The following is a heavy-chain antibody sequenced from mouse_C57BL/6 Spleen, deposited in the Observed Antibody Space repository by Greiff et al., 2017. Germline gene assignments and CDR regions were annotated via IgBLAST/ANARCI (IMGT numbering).Heavy chain of an antibody. CDR3: TRDNYGNPFDY. Sequence: EVKVVESGEGLVKPGGSLKLSCAASGFTFSSYAMSWVRQTPEKRLEWVAYISSGGDYIYYADTVKGRFTISRDNARNTLYLQMSSLKSEDTAMYYCTRDNYGNPFDYWGQGTTLTVSS. D-gene: IGHD1-1*01. V-gene: IGHV5-9-1*02. J-gene: IGHJ2*01. CDR1: GFTFSSYA. CDR2: ISSGGDYI.